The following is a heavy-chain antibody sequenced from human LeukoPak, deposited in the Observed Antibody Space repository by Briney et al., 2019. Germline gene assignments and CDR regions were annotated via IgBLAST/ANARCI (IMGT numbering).Heavy chain of an antibody. CDR3: ARSIVGATEGFDY. Sequence: ASVKVSCKASGYTFTGYYMHWVRQAPGQGLGWMGRINPNSGGTNYAQKFRGRVTMTRDTSISTAYMELSRLRSDDTAVYYCARSIVGATEGFDYWGQGTLVTVSS. D-gene: IGHD1-26*01. V-gene: IGHV1-2*06. CDR1: GYTFTGYY. J-gene: IGHJ4*02. CDR2: INPNSGGT.